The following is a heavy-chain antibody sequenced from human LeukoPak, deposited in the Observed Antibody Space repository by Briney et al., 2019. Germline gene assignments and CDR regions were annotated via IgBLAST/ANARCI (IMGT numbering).Heavy chain of an antibody. CDR2: CEIGNRRT. V-gene: IGHV3-48*01. Sequence: GGSLRLSCAASGFTFSSYAMSWVRQAPGKGLEWISYCEIGNRRTHYADSVKGRFTISIDKAMNSLYLQMNTLRVEDTAVYYGARDHRYAFDNWGHGTLVTVSS. CDR3: ARDHRYAFDN. D-gene: IGHD5-12*01. CDR1: GFTFSSYA. J-gene: IGHJ4*01.